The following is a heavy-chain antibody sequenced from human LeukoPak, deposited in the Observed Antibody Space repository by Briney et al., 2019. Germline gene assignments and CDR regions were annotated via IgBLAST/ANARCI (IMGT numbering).Heavy chain of an antibody. Sequence: SETLSLTCTVSGASVSSASYWTWIRQPPGKGVEWIAHIYNGVNTNYNPSLKSRVTISVDTSKNQFSLKLSSVTAADTAMYYCARLLVGVITTHSGDCWGQGTLVTVSS. J-gene: IGHJ4*02. V-gene: IGHV4-61*01. CDR1: GASVSSASY. CDR2: IYNGVNT. D-gene: IGHD3-22*01. CDR3: ARLLVGVITTHSGDC.